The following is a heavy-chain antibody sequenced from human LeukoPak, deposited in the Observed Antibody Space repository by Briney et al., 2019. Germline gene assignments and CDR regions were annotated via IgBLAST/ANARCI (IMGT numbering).Heavy chain of an antibody. D-gene: IGHD2-2*01. CDR2: MNPNSGNT. Sequence: ASVKVSCKASGYTFTSYDINWVRQATGQGLEWMGWMNPNSGNTGYAQKFQGRVTITRSTSISTAYMELSSLRSEDTAVYYCARGRDVVVPAASYNWFDPWGQGTLVTVSS. J-gene: IGHJ5*02. CDR3: ARGRDVVVPAASYNWFDP. V-gene: IGHV1-8*03. CDR1: GYTFTSYD.